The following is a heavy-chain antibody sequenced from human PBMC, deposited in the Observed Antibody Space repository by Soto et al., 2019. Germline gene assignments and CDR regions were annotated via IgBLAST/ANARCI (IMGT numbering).Heavy chain of an antibody. Sequence: EVQLVESGGGLVKPGGSLRLSCAASGFTFSSYSMNWVRQAPGKGLEWVSSISSSSSYIYYADSVKGRFTISRDNAKNSLYLQMNSLRAEDTAMYYCARGEPTYYYESSGYSKNFDYWGQGTLVTVSS. J-gene: IGHJ4*02. CDR2: ISSSSSYI. CDR3: ARGEPTYYYESSGYSKNFDY. D-gene: IGHD3-22*01. CDR1: GFTFSSYS. V-gene: IGHV3-21*03.